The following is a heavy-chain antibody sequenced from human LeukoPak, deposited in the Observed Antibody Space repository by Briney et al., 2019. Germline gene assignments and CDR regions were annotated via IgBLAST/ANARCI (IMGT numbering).Heavy chain of an antibody. Sequence: GGSPRLSCAASGFTFSSYAMSWVRQAPGKGLEWVSAISGSGGSTYYADSVKGRFTISRDNSKNTLYLQMNSLRAEDTAVYYCAKDHWAFGGVIVHFDYWGQGTLVTVSS. CDR1: GFTFSSYA. D-gene: IGHD3-16*02. CDR3: AKDHWAFGGVIVHFDY. V-gene: IGHV3-23*01. CDR2: ISGSGGST. J-gene: IGHJ4*02.